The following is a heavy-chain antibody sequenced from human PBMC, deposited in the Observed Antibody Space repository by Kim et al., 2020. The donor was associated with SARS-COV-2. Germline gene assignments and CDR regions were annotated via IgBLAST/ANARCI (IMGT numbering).Heavy chain of an antibody. V-gene: IGHV3-7*01. Sequence: GGSLRLSCAASGFTFSSYWMSWVRQAPGKGLEWVAYISQDGVDKFYVDSVKGRFTISRDNAKKSLYLQMNSLSAEDTAVYYCAGKWEPGGQGTLVTVSS. D-gene: IGHD1-26*01. CDR1: GFTFSSYW. CDR2: ISQDGVDK. CDR3: AGKWEP. J-gene: IGHJ4*02.